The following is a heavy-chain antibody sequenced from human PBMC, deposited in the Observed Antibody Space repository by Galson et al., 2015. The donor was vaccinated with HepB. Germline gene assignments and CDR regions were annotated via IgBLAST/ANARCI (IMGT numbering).Heavy chain of an antibody. D-gene: IGHD2-2*01. J-gene: IGHJ6*03. V-gene: IGHV4-31*03. Sequence: TLSLTCTVSGGSISSGGYYWSWIRQHPGKGLEWIGYIYYSGSTYYNPSLKSRVTISVDTSKNQFSLKLSSVTAADTAVYYCAREGCSSTSCYDSAGSYYYYMDVWGKGTTVTVSS. CDR2: IYYSGST. CDR3: AREGCSSTSCYDSAGSYYYYMDV. CDR1: GGSISSGGYY.